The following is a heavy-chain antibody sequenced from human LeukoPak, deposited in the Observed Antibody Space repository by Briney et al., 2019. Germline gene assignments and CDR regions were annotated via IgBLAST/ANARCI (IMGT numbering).Heavy chain of an antibody. CDR2: IKSKTDGGTT. D-gene: IGHD2-21*02. V-gene: IGHV3-15*01. CDR1: GFTFSNAW. CDR3: TTFNCGGDCYSWSLLAY. J-gene: IGHJ4*02. Sequence: PGGSLRLSCAASGFTFSNAWMSWVRQAPGKGLEWVGRIKSKTDGGTTDYAAPVKGRFTISRDDSKNTLYLQMNSLKTEDTAVYYCTTFNCGGDCYSWSLLAYWGQGTLVTVSS.